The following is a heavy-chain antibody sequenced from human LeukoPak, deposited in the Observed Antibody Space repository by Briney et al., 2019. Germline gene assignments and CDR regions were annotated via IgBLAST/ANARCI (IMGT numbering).Heavy chain of an antibody. J-gene: IGHJ4*02. V-gene: IGHV3-48*03. D-gene: IGHD4-23*01. CDR1: GFTFSSYE. CDR3: ARERAGNSSPIDY. Sequence: GGSLRLSCAASGFTFSSYEMNWVRQAPGKGLEWVSYISSSGSTIYYADSVKGRFTISRDNAKNSLYLQMNSLRAEDTAVYYCARERAGNSSPIDYWGREPWSPSPQ. CDR2: ISSSGSTI.